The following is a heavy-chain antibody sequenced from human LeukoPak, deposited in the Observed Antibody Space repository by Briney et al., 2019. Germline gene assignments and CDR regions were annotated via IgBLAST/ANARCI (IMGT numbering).Heavy chain of an antibody. V-gene: IGHV4-39*07. CDR3: ARDGPDYYGSGSYIY. Sequence: SSETLSLTCTVSGVSISSSNSYWGWIRQPPGKGLEWIGSIYYSGNTYYNASLKSQVSISIDTSKNQFSLKLSSVTAADTAVYYCARDGPDYYGSGSYIYWGQGTLVTVSS. CDR1: GVSISSSNSY. D-gene: IGHD3-10*01. J-gene: IGHJ4*02. CDR2: IYYSGNT.